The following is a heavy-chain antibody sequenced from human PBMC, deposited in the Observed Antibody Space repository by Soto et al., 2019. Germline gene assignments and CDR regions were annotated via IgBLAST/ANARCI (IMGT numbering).Heavy chain of an antibody. CDR2: ISYDGSNK. V-gene: IGHV3-30*18. D-gene: IGHD4-17*01. CDR1: GFTFSNYG. Sequence: GGSLRLSCAASGFTFSNYGMHWVRQAPGKGLEWVAVISYDGSNKYYADSVKGRFTISRDNSKNTLYLQMNSLRAEDTAVYYCAKESLRHDYGVYYGMDVWGQGTTVTVSS. CDR3: AKESLRHDYGVYYGMDV. J-gene: IGHJ6*02.